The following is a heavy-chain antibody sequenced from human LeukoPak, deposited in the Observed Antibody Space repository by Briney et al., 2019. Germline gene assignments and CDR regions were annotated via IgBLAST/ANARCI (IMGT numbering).Heavy chain of an antibody. CDR1: GFTFSSYS. J-gene: IGHJ4*02. V-gene: IGHV3-48*01. D-gene: IGHD6-19*01. Sequence: GGSLRLSGAASGFTFSSYSMNWVRQAPGKGLEWVSYISSSSSTMYYADSVKGRFTISRDNAKNSLYLQMSSLRAEDTAVYYCTRVLYSSGWYGDHYWGQGTLVTVSS. CDR2: ISSSSSTM. CDR3: TRVLYSSGWYGDHY.